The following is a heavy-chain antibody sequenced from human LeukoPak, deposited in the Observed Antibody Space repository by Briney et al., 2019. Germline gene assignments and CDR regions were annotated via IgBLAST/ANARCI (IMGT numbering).Heavy chain of an antibody. CDR3: AKDGRDGGKPFDY. CDR1: GFSFSNYG. Sequence: GGSLRLSCAAAGFSFSNYGMNWVRQAPDKGLEWVAFIRYDGTSKYYTHSVKGRFTIPRDNSKNTLYLQMDSLRTEDTAVYYCAKDGRDGGKPFDYWGEGTLVTVSS. CDR2: IRYDGTSK. D-gene: IGHD4-23*01. J-gene: IGHJ4*02. V-gene: IGHV3-30*02.